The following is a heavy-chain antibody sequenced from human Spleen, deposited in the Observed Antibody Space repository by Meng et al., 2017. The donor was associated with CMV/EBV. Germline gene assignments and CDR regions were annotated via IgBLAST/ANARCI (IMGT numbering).Heavy chain of an antibody. D-gene: IGHD5-12*01. V-gene: IGHV3-48*03. Sequence: LSLTCAASGFTFRTYEMNWVRQAPGKGLEWVSYISSSGGIIYYADSVKGRFTVSRDNARNSLYLQMNSLSAEDTAVYYCARLGYSGYVYLDYWGQGTLVTVSS. CDR3: ARLGYSGYVYLDY. CDR1: GFTFRTYE. CDR2: ISSSGGII. J-gene: IGHJ4*02.